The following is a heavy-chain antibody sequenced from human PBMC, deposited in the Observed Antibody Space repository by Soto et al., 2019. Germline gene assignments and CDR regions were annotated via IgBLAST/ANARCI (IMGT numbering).Heavy chain of an antibody. CDR1: GGSISSGGYY. CDR2: IYYSGSP. V-gene: IGHV4-31*03. CDR3: ARTGSESLLTSYGYYHDGMAV. J-gene: IGHJ6*02. D-gene: IGHD3-3*01. Sequence: SETLSLTCTVSGGSISSGGYYWSWIRQHPGKGLEWIGYIYYSGSPYYNPTLKSRVTISVDTSKNQFSLKLISVTAADTAVYYCARTGSESLLTSYGYYHDGMAVSGQGTTVTVSS.